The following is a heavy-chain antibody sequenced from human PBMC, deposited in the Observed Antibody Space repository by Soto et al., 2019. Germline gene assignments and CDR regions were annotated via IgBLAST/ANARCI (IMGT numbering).Heavy chain of an antibody. V-gene: IGHV3-73*01. CDR1: GFTFSGSS. CDR2: IRNKANSYAT. D-gene: IGHD2-15*01. J-gene: IGHJ4*02. Sequence: EVRLVDSGGGLVQPGGSLRLSCAASGFTFSGSSVHWVRQASGKGLEWVGRIRNKANSYATAYAASVRGRFTISRDDSKNTAFLQMNSLNTEDTAVYYCISHSPEDMIRTWGQGTLVTVSS. CDR3: ISHSPEDMIRT.